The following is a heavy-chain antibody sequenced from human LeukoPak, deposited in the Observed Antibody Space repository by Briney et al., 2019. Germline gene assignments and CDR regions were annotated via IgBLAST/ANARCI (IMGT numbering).Heavy chain of an antibody. CDR1: GGSISSSSYY. CDR2: IYYSGST. J-gene: IGHJ4*02. Sequence: PSETLSLTCTVSGGSISSSSYYWGWIRQPPGKGLEWIGSIYYSGSTYYNPSLKSRVTISVDTSKNQFSLKLSSVTAADTAVYYCARDMTAGGHFDYWGQGTLVTVSS. V-gene: IGHV4-39*07. D-gene: IGHD6-25*01. CDR3: ARDMTAGGHFDY.